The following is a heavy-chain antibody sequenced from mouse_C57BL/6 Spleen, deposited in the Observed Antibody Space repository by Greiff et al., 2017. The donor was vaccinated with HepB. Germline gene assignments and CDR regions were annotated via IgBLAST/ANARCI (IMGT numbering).Heavy chain of an antibody. CDR2: IDPETGGT. CDR3: TRRASSGLYFDY. D-gene: IGHD3-2*02. V-gene: IGHV1-15*01. J-gene: IGHJ2*01. Sequence: QVQLQQSGAELVRPGASVTLSCKASGYTFTDYEMHWVKQTPVHGLEWIGAIDPETGGTAYNQKFKGKAILTADKSSSTAYMELRSLTSEDSAVYYCTRRASSGLYFDYWGQGTTLTVSS. CDR1: GYTFTDYE.